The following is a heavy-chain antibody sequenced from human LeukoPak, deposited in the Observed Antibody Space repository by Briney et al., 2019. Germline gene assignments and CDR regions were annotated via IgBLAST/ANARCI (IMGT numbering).Heavy chain of an antibody. Sequence: ASVKVSCKASGYTFTSYGISWVRQAPGQGLEWMGWISAYNGNTNYAQKLQGRVTMTTDTSTSTAYMELRSLRSDDTAVYYCARVVEQQLVRGPDWFDPWGQGTLVTVSS. CDR2: ISAYNGNT. J-gene: IGHJ5*02. CDR1: GYTFTSYG. V-gene: IGHV1-18*01. D-gene: IGHD6-13*01. CDR3: ARVVEQQLVRGPDWFDP.